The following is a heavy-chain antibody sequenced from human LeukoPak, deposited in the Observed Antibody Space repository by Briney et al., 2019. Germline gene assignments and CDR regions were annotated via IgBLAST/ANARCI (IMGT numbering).Heavy chain of an antibody. CDR3: ARRAKLRRPWFDP. V-gene: IGHV1-2*02. CDR1: GYTFTSYG. J-gene: IGHJ5*02. CDR2: INPNSGGT. Sequence: ASVKVSCKASGYTFTSYGISWVRQAPGQGLEWMGWINPNSGGTNSAQKFQGRVTMTRDTSISTAYMELTRLRSDDTAVYYCARRAKLRRPWFDPWGQGTLVTVSS.